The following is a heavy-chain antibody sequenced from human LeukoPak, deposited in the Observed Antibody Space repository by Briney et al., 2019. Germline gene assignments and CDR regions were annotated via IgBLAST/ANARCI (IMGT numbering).Heavy chain of an antibody. CDR3: AREVVPAAMKRGSGDNWYFDL. V-gene: IGHV4-34*01. Sequence: NPSETLSLTCAVYGGSFSGYYWSWIRQPPGKGLEWIGEINHSGSTNYNPSLKSRVTISVDTSKNQFSLKLSSVTAADTAVYYCAREVVPAAMKRGSGDNWYFDLWGRGTLVTVSS. J-gene: IGHJ2*01. CDR1: GGSFSGYY. D-gene: IGHD2-2*01. CDR2: INHSGST.